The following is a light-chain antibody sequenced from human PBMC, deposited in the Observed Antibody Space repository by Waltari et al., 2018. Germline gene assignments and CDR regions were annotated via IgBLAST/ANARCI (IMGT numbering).Light chain of an antibody. CDR3: QQYNTWPPLT. CDR2: GAS. V-gene: IGKV3-15*01. Sequence: ERVLTQSPATLSCSPGERATVPCRASQTITENLAWYQQKPGQAPRLLIYGASTRATGVPARFRGSGSGTEFTLTISSLQSEDFGLYYCQQYNTWPPLTFGGGTKVEIK. J-gene: IGKJ4*01. CDR1: QTITEN.